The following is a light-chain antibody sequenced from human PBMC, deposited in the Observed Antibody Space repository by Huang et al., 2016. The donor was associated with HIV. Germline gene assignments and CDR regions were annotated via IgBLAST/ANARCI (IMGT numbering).Light chain of an antibody. CDR2: TAS. V-gene: IGKV1-39*01. J-gene: IGKJ1*01. CDR1: QTISKS. Sequence: DIQMTQSPPSLSASVGDRVTFTCRANQTISKSLNWDQQKPGRAPKRLIYTASTLESVVPSRFSGSGSGSRFTLNITNLQPEDFATYYCQQSFSVPRTFG. CDR3: QQSFSVPRT.